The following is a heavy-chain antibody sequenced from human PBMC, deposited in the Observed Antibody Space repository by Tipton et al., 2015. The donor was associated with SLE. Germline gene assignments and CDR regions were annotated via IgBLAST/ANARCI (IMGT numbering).Heavy chain of an antibody. D-gene: IGHD3-3*01. CDR2: IYSGGST. V-gene: IGHV3-53*01. Sequence: SLRLSCAASGFTVSSNYMSWVRQAPGKGLEWVSVIYSGGSTYYADSVKGRFTISRDNSKNTLYLQMNSLRAEDTAVYYCARDRFWSGYYGWFDPWGQGTLVTVSS. J-gene: IGHJ5*02. CDR1: GFTVSSNY. CDR3: ARDRFWSGYYGWFDP.